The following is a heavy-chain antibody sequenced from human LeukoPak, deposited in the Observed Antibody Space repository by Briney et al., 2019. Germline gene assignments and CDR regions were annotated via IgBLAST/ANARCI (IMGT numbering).Heavy chain of an antibody. J-gene: IGHJ4*02. CDR1: GITFNSYW. CDR3: ARDLGHSGYDLYDY. V-gene: IGHV3-7*01. D-gene: IGHD5-12*01. CDR2: MKQDGSEK. Sequence: GGSLRLSCATSGITFNSYWMNWVRQAPGKGLEWVANMKQDGSEKYYVDSVKGRFNISRDNAKNSLYLQMNSLRAEDTAVYYCARDLGHSGYDLYDYWGQGTLVTVSS.